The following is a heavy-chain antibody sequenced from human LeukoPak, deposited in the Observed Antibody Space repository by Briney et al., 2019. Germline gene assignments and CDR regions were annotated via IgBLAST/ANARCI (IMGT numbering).Heavy chain of an antibody. CDR2: ISGSGGST. Sequence: GGSLRLSCAASGFTFNSYAMSWVRQAPGKGLEWVSAISGSGGSTYYADSVKGRFTISRDNSKNTLYLQMNSLRAEDTAVYYCAKDPFWYLDTASPYYFDYWGQGTLVTVSS. D-gene: IGHD5-18*01. V-gene: IGHV3-23*01. CDR1: GFTFNSYA. CDR3: AKDPFWYLDTASPYYFDY. J-gene: IGHJ4*02.